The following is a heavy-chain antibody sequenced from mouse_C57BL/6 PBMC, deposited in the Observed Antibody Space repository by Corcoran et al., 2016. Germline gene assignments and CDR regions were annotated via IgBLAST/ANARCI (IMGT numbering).Heavy chain of an antibody. CDR1: GYTFTTYG. V-gene: IGHV9-3*01. D-gene: IGHD3-1*01. Sequence: QIQLVQSGPELKKPGETVKISCKASGYTFTTYGMSWVKQAPGKGLKWMGWINTYSGVPTYADDFKGRFAFSLETSASTAYLQINNLKNEDTATYFCARSGGYFAYWGQGTTLTVSS. J-gene: IGHJ2*01. CDR3: ARSGGYFAY. CDR2: INTYSGVP.